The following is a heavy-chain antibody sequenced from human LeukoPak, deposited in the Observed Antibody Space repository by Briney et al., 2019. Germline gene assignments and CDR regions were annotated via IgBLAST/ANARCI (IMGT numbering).Heavy chain of an antibody. CDR2: IIPIFGTA. CDR3: ASTRQQLVPHDAFDI. D-gene: IGHD6-13*01. CDR1: GGTFSSYA. V-gene: IGHV1-69*13. J-gene: IGHJ3*02. Sequence: SVKVSCKASGGTFSSYAISWVRQAPGQGLEWMGGIIPIFGTANYAQKFQGRVTITADESTSTAYMELSSLRSEDTAVYYCASTRQQLVPHDAFDIWGQGTMVTVSS.